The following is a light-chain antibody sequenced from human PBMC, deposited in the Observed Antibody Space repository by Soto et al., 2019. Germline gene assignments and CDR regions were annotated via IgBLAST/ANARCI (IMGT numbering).Light chain of an antibody. J-gene: IGKJ1*01. CDR2: DAS. Sequence: EIVMTQSPATLSVSPGESATLSCRASQSVSTNLAWYQQKPGQPPRLLIFDASTGATGIPGRFSGSGSGTEFTLTISSLQSEDFAVYYCQQYNSLPPWTVGQGTKVEI. V-gene: IGKV3-15*01. CDR1: QSVSTN. CDR3: QQYNSLPPWT.